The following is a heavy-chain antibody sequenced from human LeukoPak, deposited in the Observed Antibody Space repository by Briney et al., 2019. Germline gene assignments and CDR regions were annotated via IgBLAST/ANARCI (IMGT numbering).Heavy chain of an antibody. CDR1: GFPFSDYG. CDR3: AKDRWGSIASLDS. V-gene: IGHV3-30*02. D-gene: IGHD6-6*01. J-gene: IGHJ4*02. Sequence: PGGSLRLSCAASGFPFSDYGMRWVRQAPGKGLEWVAFIRYDGNNKYYADSVKGRFTISRDNSKNTLYLQMNSLRSEDTAVYYCAKDRWGSIASLDSWGQGTLVTVSS. CDR2: IRYDGNNK.